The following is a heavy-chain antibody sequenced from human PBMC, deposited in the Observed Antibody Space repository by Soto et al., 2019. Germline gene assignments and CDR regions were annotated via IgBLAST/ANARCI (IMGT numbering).Heavy chain of an antibody. Sequence: EVQLLDSGGGLVQPGGSLRLSCAASGFTFTSFAMSWVRQAPGKGLEWVAGISSSGGNTYYADSVKGRFTISRDSSKNTLYLQRNSLRAEDTAIYYCAKESRATVAGAFEYWGQGNLITVSS. CDR3: AKESRATVAGAFEY. CDR1: GFTFTSFA. V-gene: IGHV3-23*01. CDR2: ISSSGGNT. J-gene: IGHJ4*02. D-gene: IGHD6-19*01.